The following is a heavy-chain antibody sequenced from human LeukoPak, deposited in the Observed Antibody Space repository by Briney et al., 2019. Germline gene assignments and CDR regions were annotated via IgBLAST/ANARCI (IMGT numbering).Heavy chain of an antibody. CDR2: IYTSGGT. CDR1: GDSISSYY. V-gene: IGHV4-4*09. CDR3: ARLTRLSTSPDRYYLDY. D-gene: IGHD6-6*01. J-gene: IGHJ4*02. Sequence: PSETLSLTCTVSGDSISSYYWSWIRQPPGKGLEWIGYIYTSGGTNYIPSPKGRVTISIATSKNQFSLKLSSVTAADSAVYYCARLTRLSTSPDRYYLDYWGQGTLVTVSS.